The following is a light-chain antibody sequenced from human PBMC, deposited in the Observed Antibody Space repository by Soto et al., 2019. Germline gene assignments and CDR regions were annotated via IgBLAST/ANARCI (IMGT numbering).Light chain of an antibody. CDR2: SNN. Sequence: SVLAQPPSASGTPRQRVTISCSGSSSNIGSNTVNWYQQLPGTAPKLLIYSNNQRPSGVPDRFSGSKSGTSASLAISGLQSDDEADSYCAAWDASLNGYVFGTGTKVTVL. V-gene: IGLV1-44*01. J-gene: IGLJ1*01. CDR1: SSNIGSNT. CDR3: AAWDASLNGYV.